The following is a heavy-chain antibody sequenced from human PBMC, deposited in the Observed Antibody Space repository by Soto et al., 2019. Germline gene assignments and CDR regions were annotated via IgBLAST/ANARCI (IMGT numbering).Heavy chain of an antibody. CDR3: ARSPSGSGWNYYFDY. Sequence: QVQLVQSGAEVKRPGSSVKVSCKASGGTFSSYAISWVRQAPGQGLEWMGGIIPIFGTANYAQKFQGRVTLTADESTSTAYMELSSLRSEDTAVYYCARSPSGSGWNYYFDYWGQGTLVTVSS. CDR2: IIPIFGTA. V-gene: IGHV1-69*12. CDR1: GGTFSSYA. D-gene: IGHD6-19*01. J-gene: IGHJ4*02.